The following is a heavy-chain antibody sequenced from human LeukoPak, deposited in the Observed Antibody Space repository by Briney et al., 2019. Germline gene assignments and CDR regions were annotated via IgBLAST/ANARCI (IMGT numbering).Heavy chain of an antibody. J-gene: IGHJ4*02. CDR2: ISGTSGYI. CDR1: GFTFSSYT. V-gene: IGHV3-21*01. CDR3: ARDVYGDYATDF. Sequence: PGGSLRLSCAASGFTFSSYTMNWVRQAPGEGLEWVSSISGTSGYIYYADSMKGRFTISRDNAKKSLYLQMNSLRADDTAVYYCARDVYGDYATDFWGQGTLVTVSS. D-gene: IGHD4-17*01.